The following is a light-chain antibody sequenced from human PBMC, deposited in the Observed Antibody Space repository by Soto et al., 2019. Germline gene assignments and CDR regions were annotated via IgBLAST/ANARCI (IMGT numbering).Light chain of an antibody. CDR1: QSVGSS. J-gene: IGKJ5*01. CDR2: GAS. CDR3: QQYNNWPIT. V-gene: IGKV3D-15*01. Sequence: EIVLTQSPGTLSLSPGERATLSCRASQSVGSSLSWYQQKPGQAPRLLISGASRRAAGIPDRFSGSGSGTEFTLTISSLQSEDFAVYYCQQYNNWPITCGQGARREIK.